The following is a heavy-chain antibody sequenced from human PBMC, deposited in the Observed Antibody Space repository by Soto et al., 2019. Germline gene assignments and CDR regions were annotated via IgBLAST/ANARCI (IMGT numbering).Heavy chain of an antibody. J-gene: IGHJ3*02. CDR1: GVSISSYY. CDR3: AREINAGYYDRGAFDI. V-gene: IGHV4-59*01. Sequence: PSETMSLTCTVSGVSISSYYLSWIRQPPGKGLQWIGFTSYSGSTDYNPSLKSRVTISVDTSKNQFSLKLSSVTAADTAVYYCAREINAGYYDRGAFDIWGQGTMVTVSS. CDR2: TSYSGST. D-gene: IGHD3-9*01.